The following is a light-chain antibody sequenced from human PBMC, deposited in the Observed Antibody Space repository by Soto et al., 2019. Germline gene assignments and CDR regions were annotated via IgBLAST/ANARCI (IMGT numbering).Light chain of an antibody. CDR2: GAS. V-gene: IGKV3-15*01. CDR3: QQYNNWPKT. J-gene: IGKJ1*01. CDR1: QSVSSN. Sequence: EIVMTQSPATLSVSPGERATLSCRASQSVSSNLAWYQQKPGQAPRLLIYGASTRATGIPARFSGSGSGTEFCLTISSLQSEDFAVYYCQQYNNWPKTFGQGTKVEIK.